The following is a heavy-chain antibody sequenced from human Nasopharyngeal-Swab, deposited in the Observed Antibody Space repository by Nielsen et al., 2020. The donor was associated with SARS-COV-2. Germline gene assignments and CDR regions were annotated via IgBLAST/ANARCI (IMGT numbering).Heavy chain of an antibody. V-gene: IGHV1-18*01. J-gene: IGHJ6*02. D-gene: IGHD2-21*02. CDR3: AREAGVVTLYGMDV. CDR2: ISAYNGNT. Sequence: WVRQAPGQGLEWMGWISAYNGNTNYAQKLQGGVTMTTDTSTSTAYMELRSLRPDDTAVYYCAREAGVVTLYGMDVWGQGTTVTVSS.